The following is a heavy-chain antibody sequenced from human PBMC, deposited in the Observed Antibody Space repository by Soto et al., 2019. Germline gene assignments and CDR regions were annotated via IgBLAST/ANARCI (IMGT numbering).Heavy chain of an antibody. V-gene: IGHV1-69*01. Sequence: QVQLVQSGAEAKKPGSSVKVSCKASGGTFSSYAISWVRQAPGQGLEWMGGIIPIFGTANYAQKFQGRVMITADESTSTAYMELSSLRSEDTAVYYCARDRERYYYDSSGYLPYYFDYWGQGTLVTVSS. J-gene: IGHJ4*02. CDR2: IIPIFGTA. CDR3: ARDRERYYYDSSGYLPYYFDY. CDR1: GGTFSSYA. D-gene: IGHD3-22*01.